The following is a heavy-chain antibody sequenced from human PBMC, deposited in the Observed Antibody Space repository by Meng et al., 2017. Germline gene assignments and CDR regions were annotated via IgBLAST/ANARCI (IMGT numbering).Heavy chain of an antibody. J-gene: IGHJ6*02. D-gene: IGHD6-6*01. Sequence: GESLKISCAASGFTFSSYSMNWVRQAPGKGLEWVSSISSSSSYIYYADSVKGRFTISRDNAKNSLYLQMNSLGAEDTAVYYCARDLFGSIAAPYYYYGMDVWGQGTTVTVSS. CDR3: ARDLFGSIAAPYYYYGMDV. V-gene: IGHV3-21*01. CDR2: ISSSSSYI. CDR1: GFTFSSYS.